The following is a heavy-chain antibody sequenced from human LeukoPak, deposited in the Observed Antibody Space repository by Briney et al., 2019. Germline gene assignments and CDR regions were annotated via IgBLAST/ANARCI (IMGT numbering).Heavy chain of an antibody. J-gene: IGHJ3*02. CDR3: ARERDALDI. CDR2: ISAYNGNT. Sequence: GASVKVSCKASGGTFSSYAISWVRQAPGQGLEWMGWISAYNGNTNYAQKLQGRVTITRDTSAITAYMELSSLRSEDTAVYYCARERDALDIWGQGTMVTVSS. V-gene: IGHV1-18*01. CDR1: GGTFSSYA.